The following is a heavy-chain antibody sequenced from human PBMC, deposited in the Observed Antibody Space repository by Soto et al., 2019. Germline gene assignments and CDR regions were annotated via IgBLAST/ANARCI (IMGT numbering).Heavy chain of an antibody. CDR2: IYYSGST. J-gene: IGHJ3*02. D-gene: IGHD3-10*01. CDR1: GGSISSYY. CDR3: ARVWGGAFDI. Sequence: QVQLQESGPGLVKPSETLSLTCTVSGGSISSYYWSWIRQPPGKGLEWIGYIYYSGSTNYNPSLKRRGTISVDTSKNQSSLKLSSVTAADTAVYYCARVWGGAFDIWGQGTMVTVSS. V-gene: IGHV4-59*01.